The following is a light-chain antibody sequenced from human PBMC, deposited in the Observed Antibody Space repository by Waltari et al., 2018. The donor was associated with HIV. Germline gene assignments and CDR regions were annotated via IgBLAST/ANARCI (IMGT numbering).Light chain of an antibody. Sequence: QAVLTQPSSLSASPGASASLTCTLRSGINVATFRFYLSQPKPGSPPQYLLRYRSDSDKQRGSGVPSRFSGSKDASANAGILLISGLQSDDDADYYCMIWHSSAWVFGGGTKLTVL. CDR2: YRSDSDK. CDR3: MIWHSSAWV. V-gene: IGLV5-45*02. CDR1: SGINVATFR. J-gene: IGLJ3*02.